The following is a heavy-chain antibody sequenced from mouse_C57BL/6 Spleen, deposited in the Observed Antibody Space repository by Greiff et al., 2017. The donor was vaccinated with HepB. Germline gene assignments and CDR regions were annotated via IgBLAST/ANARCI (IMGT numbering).Heavy chain of an antibody. Sequence: VQLQQPGAELVRPGTSVKLSCKASGYTFTSYWMHWVKQRPGQGLEWIGVIDPSDSYTNYNQKFKGKATLTVDTSSSTAYMQLSSLTSEDSAVYYCARSYDYALDYWGQGTTLTVSS. V-gene: IGHV1-59*01. CDR3: ARSYDYALDY. J-gene: IGHJ2*01. CDR1: GYTFTSYW. CDR2: IDPSDSYT. D-gene: IGHD2-4*01.